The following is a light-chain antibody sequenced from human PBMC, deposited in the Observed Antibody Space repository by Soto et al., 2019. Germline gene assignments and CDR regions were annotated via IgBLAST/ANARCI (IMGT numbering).Light chain of an antibody. V-gene: IGKV3-11*01. CDR1: QSVSPY. Sequence: EIVLTQSPATLSLSPGERATLSCRASQSVSPYLAWYQQKPGQAPRLLIYDASNRATGIPARLSGSGSGTDFTLTISSLEPEDFAVYYCQQRSNWLTFGGGTKVDIK. CDR2: DAS. J-gene: IGKJ4*01. CDR3: QQRSNWLT.